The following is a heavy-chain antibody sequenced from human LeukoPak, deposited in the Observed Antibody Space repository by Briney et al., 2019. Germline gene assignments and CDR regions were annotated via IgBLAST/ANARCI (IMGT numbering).Heavy chain of an antibody. J-gene: IGHJ4*02. Sequence: SETLSLTCTVSGGSISSSSYYWGWIRQPPGKGLEWLGSIYYSGSTYYNPSLKSRVTISVDTSKNQFSLKLSSVTAADTAVYYCARQVYCGGDCYHFDYWGQGTLVTVSS. CDR3: ARQVYCGGDCYHFDY. CDR2: IYYSGST. D-gene: IGHD2-21*02. CDR1: GGSISSSSYY. V-gene: IGHV4-39*01.